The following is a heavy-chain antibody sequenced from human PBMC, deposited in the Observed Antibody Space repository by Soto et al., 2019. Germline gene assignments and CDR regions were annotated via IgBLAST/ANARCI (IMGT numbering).Heavy chain of an antibody. CDR3: VRLLANRSLDY. J-gene: IGHJ4*02. Sequence: SQTLPLTCAISGDSVSSSEAVWNWIRQSPSRGLEWLGRTYYRSIWQTEYAVSVKGRMTINPDASKNQFSLQLNSVTPEDTAMYYCVRLLANRSLDYWGQRTLVTGSS. CDR2: TYYRSIWQT. V-gene: IGHV6-1*01. CDR1: GDSVSSSEAV. D-gene: IGHD3-3*02.